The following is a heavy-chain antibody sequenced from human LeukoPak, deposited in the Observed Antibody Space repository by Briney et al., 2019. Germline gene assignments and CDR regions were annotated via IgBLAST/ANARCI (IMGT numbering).Heavy chain of an antibody. Sequence: GGSLMLFCGASGFTFSGSAMHWVRQASGKGLEWVGRIRSKANSEATAYAASVKGRFTISREDSKNTAYLQMNSLKTEDTAVYYCTRPIRDYEDLVNWFDPWGQGTLVTVSS. CDR3: TRPIRDYEDLVNWFDP. CDR1: GFTFSGSA. V-gene: IGHV3-73*01. D-gene: IGHD4-17*01. CDR2: IRSKANSEAT. J-gene: IGHJ5*02.